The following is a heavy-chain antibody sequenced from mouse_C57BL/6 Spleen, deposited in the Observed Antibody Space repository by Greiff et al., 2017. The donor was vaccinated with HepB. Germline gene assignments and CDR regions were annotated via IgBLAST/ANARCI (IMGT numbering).Heavy chain of an antibody. Sequence: QVQLQQPGAELVKPGASVKMSCKASGYTFTSYWITWVKQRPGQGLEWIGDIYPGSGSTKYNEKFKSKATLTVDTSSSTAYMQLSSLTSEDSAVYYCARYGYDEAWFAYWGQGTLVTVSA. D-gene: IGHD2-2*01. V-gene: IGHV1-55*01. J-gene: IGHJ3*01. CDR3: ARYGYDEAWFAY. CDR2: IYPGSGST. CDR1: GYTFTSYW.